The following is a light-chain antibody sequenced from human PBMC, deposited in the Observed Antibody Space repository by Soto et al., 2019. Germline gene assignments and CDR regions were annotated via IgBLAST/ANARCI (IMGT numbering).Light chain of an antibody. CDR2: DVT. J-gene: IGLJ3*02. Sequence: QSALTQPRSVSGSPGQSVTISCTGTSSDVGRYNFVSWYQQRPGKAPKLIIYDVTKRPSGVPDRFSGSKSGNTASLTISGLQADHEADYYCCSFAGSYTWVFGGGTKLTVL. CDR3: CSFAGSYTWV. CDR1: SSDVGRYNF. V-gene: IGLV2-11*01.